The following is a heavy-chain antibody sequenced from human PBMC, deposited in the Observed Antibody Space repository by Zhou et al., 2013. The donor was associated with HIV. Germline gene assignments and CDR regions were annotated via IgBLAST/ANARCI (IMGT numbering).Heavy chain of an antibody. V-gene: IGHV1-2*02. CDR3: MRRGLCDHCDEFTFQH. D-gene: IGHD2-21*01. Sequence: QVRLVQSGTVMKKPGSSVKISCEASGYTFINYFIHWVRHVPGKGFEWMGWINPYAGAVNYAWNFQGRVTLTRKSFDTDTGTAYMELSGLTFADTAVYYCMRRGLCDHCDEFTFQHWGQGTLVIVSS. CDR1: GYTFINYF. J-gene: IGHJ1*01. CDR2: INPYAGAV.